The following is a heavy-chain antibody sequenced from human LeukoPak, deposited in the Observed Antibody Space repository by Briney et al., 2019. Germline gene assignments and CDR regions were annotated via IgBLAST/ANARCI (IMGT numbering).Heavy chain of an antibody. CDR3: ARMAMDPAMVTNFFDL. CDR1: VYTFTDYY. CDR2: IHPSGGST. Sequence: ASVKISCKASVYTFTDYYMYWVRQAPGQGLECMGVIHPSGGSTTYAQKFQGRVTLTKDTATSTVYIELSSLRSDDTAVYYCARMAMDPAMVTNFFDLWGQGTLLTVSA. V-gene: IGHV1-46*01. J-gene: IGHJ4*02. D-gene: IGHD5-18*01.